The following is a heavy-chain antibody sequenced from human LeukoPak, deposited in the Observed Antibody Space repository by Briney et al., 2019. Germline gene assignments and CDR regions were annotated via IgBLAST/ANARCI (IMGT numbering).Heavy chain of an antibody. Sequence: GGSLRLSCAASGFTFSNFGMHWVRQAPDRGLEWVAATWYDGSNKYYADSVKGRFTISRDNSKNTLYLQMNSLRAEDTAVYYCARDRGPWFDPWGQGTLVIVSS. CDR1: GFTFSNFG. V-gene: IGHV3-33*01. CDR2: TWYDGSNK. J-gene: IGHJ5*02. CDR3: ARDRGPWFDP.